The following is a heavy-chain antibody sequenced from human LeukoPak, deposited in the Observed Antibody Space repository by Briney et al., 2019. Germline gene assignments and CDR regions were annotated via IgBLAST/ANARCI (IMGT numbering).Heavy chain of an antibody. D-gene: IGHD6-25*01. CDR3: TPQRGESDY. J-gene: IGHJ4*02. V-gene: IGHV3-15*01. Sequence: GGSLRLSCAASGFIFSTYNMNWVRQAPGKGLEWLGRIKSKTNSGTVDYAAPVKGRFSISGDDSQNTVFLQMNSLQTEDTAVYYCTPQRGESDYWGQGTLVTVSS. CDR1: GFIFSTYN. CDR2: IKSKTNSGTV.